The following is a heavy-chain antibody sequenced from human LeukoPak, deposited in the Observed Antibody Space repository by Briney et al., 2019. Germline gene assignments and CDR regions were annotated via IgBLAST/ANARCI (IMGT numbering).Heavy chain of an antibody. J-gene: IGHJ4*02. V-gene: IGHV1-2*02. D-gene: IGHD2-2*02. CDR3: ARERVVPAAIEGRLDY. CDR1: GYTFAGYY. Sequence: ASVKVSSTASGYTFAGYYMRWVRQAPGQGLEWMGWINPNSGGTNYAQKFQGRVTMTRDTSISTAYMELSRLRSDDTAVYYCARERVVPAAIEGRLDYWGQGTLVTVSS. CDR2: INPNSGGT.